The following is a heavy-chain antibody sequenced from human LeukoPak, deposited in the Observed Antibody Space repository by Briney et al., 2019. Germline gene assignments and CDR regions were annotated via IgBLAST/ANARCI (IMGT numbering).Heavy chain of an antibody. D-gene: IGHD6-6*01. Sequence: ASVKVSCKASGYTFTSYDISWVRQAPGQGLEWMGWISTYNDNTHYAQKLQGRVTMTTDTSTSTVYMELRSLRSDDTAVYYCARIQSRIIAARPGNPAFDYWGRGTLVTVSS. CDR3: ARIQSRIIAARPGNPAFDY. V-gene: IGHV1-18*01. CDR1: GYTFTSYD. J-gene: IGHJ4*02. CDR2: ISTYNDNT.